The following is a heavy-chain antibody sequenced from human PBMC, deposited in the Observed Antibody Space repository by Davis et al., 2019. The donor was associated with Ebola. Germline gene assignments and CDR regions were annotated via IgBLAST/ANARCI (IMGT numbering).Heavy chain of an antibody. CDR2: INHSGST. J-gene: IGHJ4*02. CDR3: ARGLPRSIYCSGGSCYRNHAGYFDY. V-gene: IGHV4-34*01. CDR1: GGSFSGYY. Sequence: PSETLSLTCAVYGGSFSGYYWSWIRQPPGKGLEWIGEINHSGSTNYNPSLKSRVTISVDTSKNQFSLKLSSVTAADTAVYYCARGLPRSIYCSGGSCYRNHAGYFDYWGQGTLVTVSS. D-gene: IGHD2-15*01.